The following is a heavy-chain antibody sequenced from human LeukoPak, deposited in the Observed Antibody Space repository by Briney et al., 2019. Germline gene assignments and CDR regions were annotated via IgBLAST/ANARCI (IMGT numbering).Heavy chain of an antibody. D-gene: IGHD3-10*02. CDR1: GFIFSSHW. J-gene: IGHJ6*04. CDR3: AELGITMIGGV. CDR2: INSDGSSI. Sequence: GGSLRLSCAASGFIFSSHWMYWVCQIPGKGLMGVSRINSDGSSIHNADSVKGRFTISRDNAKNSLYLQMNSLRAEDTAVYYCAELGITMIGGVWGKGTTVTISS. V-gene: IGHV3-74*01.